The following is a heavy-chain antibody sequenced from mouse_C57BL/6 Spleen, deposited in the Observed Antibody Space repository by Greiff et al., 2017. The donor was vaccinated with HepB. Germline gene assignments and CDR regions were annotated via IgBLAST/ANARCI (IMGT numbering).Heavy chain of an antibody. J-gene: IGHJ4*01. V-gene: IGHV1-50*01. D-gene: IGHD1-1*01. Sequence: VQLQQPGAELVKPGASVKLSCKASGYTFTSYWMQWVKQRPGQGLEWIGEIDPSDSYTNYNQKFKGKATLTVDTSSSTAYMQLSSLTSEDAAVYYCARLDYYGSSFYAMDYWGQGTSVTVSS. CDR3: ARLDYYGSSFYAMDY. CDR2: IDPSDSYT. CDR1: GYTFTSYW.